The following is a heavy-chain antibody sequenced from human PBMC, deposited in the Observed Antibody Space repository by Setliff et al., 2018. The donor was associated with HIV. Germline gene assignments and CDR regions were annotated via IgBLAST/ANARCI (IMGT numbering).Heavy chain of an antibody. Sequence: GGSLRLSCAASGFTFSDYYMSWIRQAPGKGLEWVSYISSSGITMYYADSVKGRFTISRDNAKNSLYLQMNSLRAEDTAVYYCARDHEAYHYDSRGVGDALDIWGRGTTVTVSS. CDR1: GFTFSDYY. CDR2: ISSSGITM. D-gene: IGHD3-22*01. CDR3: ARDHEAYHYDSRGVGDALDI. V-gene: IGHV3-11*04. J-gene: IGHJ3*02.